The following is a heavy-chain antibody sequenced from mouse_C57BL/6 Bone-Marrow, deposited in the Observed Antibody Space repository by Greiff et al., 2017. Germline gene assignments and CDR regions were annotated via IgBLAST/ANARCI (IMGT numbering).Heavy chain of an antibody. CDR3: AREGLHWYDAMDY. CDR2: IDPSDSYT. V-gene: IGHV1-59*01. CDR1: GYTFTSYW. Sequence: QVQLQQPGAELVRPGTSVKLSCKASGYTFTSYWMHWVKQRPGQGLEWIGVIDPSDSYTNYNQKFKGKATLTVDTSSSTAYMQLSSLTSEDSAVYYCAREGLHWYDAMDYWGQGTSVTVSS. D-gene: IGHD3-3*01. J-gene: IGHJ4*01.